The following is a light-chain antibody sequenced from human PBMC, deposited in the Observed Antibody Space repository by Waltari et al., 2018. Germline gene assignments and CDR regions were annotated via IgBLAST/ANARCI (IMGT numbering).Light chain of an antibody. Sequence: DIVMTQSPDSLAVSLGERATINRKSTQSGLYSSNNKNYLAWYQQKPGQPPKLLIYWASTRESGVPDRFSGSGSGTDFTLTISSLQAEDVAVYYCQQYYSSPYTFGQGTKLEIK. J-gene: IGKJ2*01. CDR2: WAS. V-gene: IGKV4-1*01. CDR3: QQYYSSPYT. CDR1: QSGLYSSNNKNY.